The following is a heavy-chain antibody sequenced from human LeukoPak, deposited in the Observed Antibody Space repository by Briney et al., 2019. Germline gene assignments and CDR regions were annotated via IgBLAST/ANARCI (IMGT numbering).Heavy chain of an antibody. Sequence: GASVKVSCKASGYTFSHHYIHWVRQAPGQGLEWMGWINPNSGGTNYAQKFQGRVTMTRDTSISTVYMELSRLRSDDTAVYYCARICDPNGGSCYFSFDYWGQGTLVTVSS. V-gene: IGHV1-2*02. CDR1: GYTFSHHY. CDR2: INPNSGGT. CDR3: ARICDPNGGSCYFSFDY. D-gene: IGHD2-15*01. J-gene: IGHJ4*02.